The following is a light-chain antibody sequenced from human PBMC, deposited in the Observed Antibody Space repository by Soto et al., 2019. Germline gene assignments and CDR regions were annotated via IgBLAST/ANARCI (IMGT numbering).Light chain of an antibody. CDR2: AAS. CDR1: ETISTF. V-gene: IGKV1-39*01. CDR3: QQSYSTSPIT. Sequence: DIQMTQSPSSLSASVGDRVTMTCPASETISTFLNWYQHKPGKAPKLLISAASRLQSGAPSRFSGSGSGTDFTLTINGLQPEDFASYYCQQSYSTSPITFGQGTRLDI. J-gene: IGKJ5*01.